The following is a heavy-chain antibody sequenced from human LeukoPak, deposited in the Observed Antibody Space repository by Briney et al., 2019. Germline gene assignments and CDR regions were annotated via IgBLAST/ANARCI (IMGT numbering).Heavy chain of an antibody. Sequence: GASVKVSFKASGYTFTSYGISWVRQAPGQGLEWMGWISAYNGNTNYAQKLQGRVTMTTDTSTSTAYMELRSLRSDDTAVYYCAREALGYCSGGSCQGVDPWGQGTLVTVSS. V-gene: IGHV1-18*01. CDR3: AREALGYCSGGSCQGVDP. D-gene: IGHD2-15*01. J-gene: IGHJ5*02. CDR1: GYTFTSYG. CDR2: ISAYNGNT.